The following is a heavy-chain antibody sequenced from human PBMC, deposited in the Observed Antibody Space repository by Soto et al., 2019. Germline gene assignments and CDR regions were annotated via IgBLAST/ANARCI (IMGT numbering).Heavy chain of an antibody. D-gene: IGHD3-16*02. Sequence: VQLVESGEGLVQPGGSLRLSCAASGFTFSTFAMHWVRQAPGKGLEYVSGISSNGDNTYYEDTVKGRFTISRDNSKSQLYLQMGRLRPEDMAVYYCARGRYRSDVGVGMDFWGQGTTVTVSS. V-gene: IGHV3-64*02. CDR3: ARGRYRSDVGVGMDF. J-gene: IGHJ6*02. CDR1: GFTFSTFA. CDR2: ISSNGDNT.